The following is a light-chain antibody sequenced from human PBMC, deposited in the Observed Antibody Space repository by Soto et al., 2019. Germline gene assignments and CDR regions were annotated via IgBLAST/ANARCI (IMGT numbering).Light chain of an antibody. J-gene: IGLJ1*01. CDR1: SSNIGAGYD. V-gene: IGLV1-40*01. Sequence: QSVLTQAPSISGAPGQRVTISCTGSSSNIGAGYDVHWFQQFPGTAPRLLIYGNNNRPSGVPDRFSGSESGTSASLAIAGLQAGDEAIYYCQSFDSDLSAFVFXTGTKVTVL. CDR2: GNN. CDR3: QSFDSDLSAFV.